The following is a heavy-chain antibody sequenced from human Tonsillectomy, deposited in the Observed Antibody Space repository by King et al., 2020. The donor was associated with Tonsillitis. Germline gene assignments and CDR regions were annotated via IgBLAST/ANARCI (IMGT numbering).Heavy chain of an antibody. J-gene: IGHJ4*02. Sequence: QLQESGPGLVKPSETLSLSCTVSGASISSDYWSWIRQSAGKGLEWIGRLYTSGSTNYNPSLKSRVTMSVDTSKNQFSLNLSSVTAADTAVYYCARSTSSGWYYFDYWGQGTLVTVSS. CDR2: LYTSGST. CDR3: ARSTSSGWYYFDY. D-gene: IGHD6-19*01. V-gene: IGHV4-4*07. CDR1: GASISSDY.